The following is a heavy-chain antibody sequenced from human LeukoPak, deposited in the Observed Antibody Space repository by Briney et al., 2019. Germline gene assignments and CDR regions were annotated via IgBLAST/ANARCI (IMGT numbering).Heavy chain of an antibody. CDR3: ATIVKTTGGAFDI. CDR2: TYYSGST. J-gene: IGHJ3*02. CDR1: GGSISSYY. D-gene: IGHD4-17*01. Sequence: SETLSLTCTVSGGSISSYYWSWIRQPAGKGLEWIGRTYYSGSTSYNPSLKSRVTMSVDTSKNQFSLKLTSVTAADTAVYYCATIVKTTGGAFDIWGQGTMVTVSS. V-gene: IGHV4-4*07.